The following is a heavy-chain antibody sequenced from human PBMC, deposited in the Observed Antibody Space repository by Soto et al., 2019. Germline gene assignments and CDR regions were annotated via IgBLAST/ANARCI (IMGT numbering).Heavy chain of an antibody. D-gene: IGHD1-26*01. J-gene: IGHJ5*02. CDR3: AKNQGVELVPLATVDWFDP. CDR2: ISGSGFKK. Sequence: PGGSLRLSCAASGFIFENFGMSWVRQAPGKGLEWISSISGSGFKKYYADSVKGRFTISRDNCKSTVYLELNNLSAEDTAVYHCAKNQGVELVPLATVDWFDPWGQGSGGTVPQ. V-gene: IGHV3-23*01. CDR1: GFIFENFG.